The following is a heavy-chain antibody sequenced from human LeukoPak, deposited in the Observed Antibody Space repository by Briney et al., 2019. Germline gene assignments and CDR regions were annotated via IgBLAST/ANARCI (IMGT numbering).Heavy chain of an antibody. CDR2: INAGNGNT. D-gene: IGHD6-19*01. V-gene: IGHV1-3*01. CDR3: ARGPRAVAGIFDY. J-gene: IGHJ4*02. Sequence: ASVKVSCEASGYTFTSYAMHWVRQAPGQRLEWMGWINAGNGNTKYSQKFQGRVTITRDTSASTAYMELSSLRSEDTAVYYCARGPRAVAGIFDYWGQGTLVTVSS. CDR1: GYTFTSYA.